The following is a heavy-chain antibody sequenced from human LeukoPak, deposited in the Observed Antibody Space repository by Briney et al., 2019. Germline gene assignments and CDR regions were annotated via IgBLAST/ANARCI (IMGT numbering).Heavy chain of an antibody. CDR2: ISSSSSYI. J-gene: IGHJ4*02. Sequence: PGGSLRLSCAASGFTFSSYSTNWVRQAPGKGLEWVSSISSSSSYIYYADSVKGRFTISRDNAKNSLYLQMNSLRAEDTAVYYCARKGTFDRYSGSSFDYWGQGTLVTVSS. V-gene: IGHV3-21*01. CDR3: ARKGTFDRYSGSSFDY. D-gene: IGHD1-26*01. CDR1: GFTFSSYS.